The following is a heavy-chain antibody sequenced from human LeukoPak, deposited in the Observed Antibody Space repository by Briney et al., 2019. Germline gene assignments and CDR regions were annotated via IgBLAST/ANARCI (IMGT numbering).Heavy chain of an antibody. J-gene: IGHJ4*02. CDR2: ISAYNGNT. CDR3: ASHDILTGPIEYYFDY. D-gene: IGHD3-9*01. Sequence: ASVKVSCKASGYTFTSYGISWVRQAPGQGLERMGWISAYNGNTDYAQKLQGRVTMTTDTSTSTAYMELRSLRSDDTAVYYCASHDILTGPIEYYFDYWGQGTLVTVSS. CDR1: GYTFTSYG. V-gene: IGHV1-18*01.